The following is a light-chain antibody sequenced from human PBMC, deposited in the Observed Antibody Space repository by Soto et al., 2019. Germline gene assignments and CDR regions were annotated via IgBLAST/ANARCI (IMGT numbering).Light chain of an antibody. CDR1: SSDFGSYNF. Sequence: QSALTQPASVSGSPGQSVTISCTGTSSDFGSYNFVSWYQRHPGKVPKVIIYETSKRPSGVSARFSGSKSVNTASLTISGLQAEDEADYYCFSFTSTHTHVFGSGTKVTVI. V-gene: IGLV2-23*01. J-gene: IGLJ1*01. CDR2: ETS. CDR3: FSFTSTHTHV.